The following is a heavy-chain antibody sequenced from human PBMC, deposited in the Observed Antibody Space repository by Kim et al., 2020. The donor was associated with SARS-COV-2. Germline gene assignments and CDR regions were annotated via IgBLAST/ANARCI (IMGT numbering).Heavy chain of an antibody. Sequence: TKDRLAFKGKVTISVDKSITTAYLQWSSLKASDTAMYYCARGPGGYRYDYWGQGTLVTVSS. V-gene: IGHV5-51*01. D-gene: IGHD5-12*01. CDR2: T. CDR3: ARGPGGYRYDY. J-gene: IGHJ4*02.